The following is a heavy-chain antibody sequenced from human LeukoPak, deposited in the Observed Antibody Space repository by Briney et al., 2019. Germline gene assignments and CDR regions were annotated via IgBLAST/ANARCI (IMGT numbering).Heavy chain of an antibody. D-gene: IGHD2-2*02. Sequence: GGSLRLSCAASGFTFSSYWMHWVRQAPGKGPEWVSLIKGSSDSTYYADSVRGRFTISRDNSKNTLYLQMNSLRGEDTAVYYCAKGEVVPAAIYGMDVWGQGTTVTVS. J-gene: IGHJ6*02. CDR3: AKGEVVPAAIYGMDV. CDR1: GFTFSSYW. CDR2: IKGSSDST. V-gene: IGHV3-23*01.